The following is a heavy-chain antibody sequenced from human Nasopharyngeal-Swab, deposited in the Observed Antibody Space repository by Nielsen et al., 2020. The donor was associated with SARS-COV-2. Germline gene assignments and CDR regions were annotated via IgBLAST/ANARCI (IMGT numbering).Heavy chain of an antibody. CDR1: ELTFTEHY. J-gene: IGHJ4*02. V-gene: IGHV3-7*01. Sequence: GESLKISCSSSELTFTEHYMTWVRLAPGKAQEWVASINQDGSEEYYVGSVRGRFTISRDNTKKLVYLQMNSLRAEDTAVYYCARDLDSWGQGTLVTVSS. CDR3: ARDLDS. CDR2: INQDGSEE.